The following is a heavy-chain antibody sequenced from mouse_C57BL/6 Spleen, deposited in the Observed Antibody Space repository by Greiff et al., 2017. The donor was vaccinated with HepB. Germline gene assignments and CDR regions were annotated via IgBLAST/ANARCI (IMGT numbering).Heavy chain of an antibody. V-gene: IGHV1-54*01. Sequence: QVQLKQSGAELVRPGTSVKVSCKASGYAFTNYLIEWVKQRPGQGLEWIGVINPGSGGTNYNEKFKGKATLTADKSSSTAYMQLSSLTSEDSAVYLCARWGTGWYVDVLGTGTTVTVSS. D-gene: IGHD3-3*01. J-gene: IGHJ1*03. CDR1: GYAFTNYL. CDR2: INPGSGGT. CDR3: ARWGTGWYVDV.